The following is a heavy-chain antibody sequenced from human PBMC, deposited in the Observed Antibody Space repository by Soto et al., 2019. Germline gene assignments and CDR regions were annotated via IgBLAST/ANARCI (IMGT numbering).Heavy chain of an antibody. CDR2: IFHSGST. V-gene: IGHV4-30-2*01. CDR3: ARGTAQPYYFDS. Sequence: PSETLSLTCAVSGGSISNGGYSWSWIRQPPGKGLEWIGNIFHSGSTYYNPSLKSRVTMSVDTSRNQFSLDLSSVTAADTAVYYCARGTAQPYYFDSWGQGTLVTVSS. J-gene: IGHJ4*02. CDR1: GGSISNGGYS.